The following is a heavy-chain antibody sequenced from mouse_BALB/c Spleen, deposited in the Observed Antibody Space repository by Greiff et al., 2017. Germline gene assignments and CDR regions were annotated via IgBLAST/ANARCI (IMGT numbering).Heavy chain of an antibody. CDR1: GDSITSGY. CDR3: ARYYVSRPLCWYFDV. J-gene: IGHJ1*01. D-gene: IGHD1-1*01. V-gene: IGHV3-8*02. Sequence: EVKLEESGPSLVKPSQTLSLTCSVTGDSITSGYWNWIRKFPGNKLEYMGYISYSGSTYYNPSLKSRISITRDTSKNQYYLQLNSVTTEDTATYYCARYYVSRPLCWYFDVWGAGTTVTVSS. CDR2: ISYSGST.